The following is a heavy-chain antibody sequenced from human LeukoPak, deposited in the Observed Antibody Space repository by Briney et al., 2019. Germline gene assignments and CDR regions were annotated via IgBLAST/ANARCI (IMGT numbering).Heavy chain of an antibody. V-gene: IGHV3-74*01. Sequence: GGSLRLSCAASGFTFSSYWMHWARHAPGKGLVWVSRINSDGSGTIYADSVRGRFTISRDNAKNTRYLQVNSLRAEDTAVYYCARTEGTVAYDSWGQGTLVTVSS. J-gene: IGHJ5*01. D-gene: IGHD4-23*01. CDR3: ARTEGTVAYDS. CDR1: GFTFSSYW. CDR2: INSDGSGT.